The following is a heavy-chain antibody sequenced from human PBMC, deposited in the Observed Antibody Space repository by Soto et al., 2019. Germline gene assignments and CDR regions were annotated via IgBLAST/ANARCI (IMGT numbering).Heavy chain of an antibody. CDR3: ARVYCSGGSCYGIDY. J-gene: IGHJ4*01. CDR1: GYTFKNYG. Sequence: GASVKVSCKTSGYTFKNYGIKWVRQAPGQGLEWVGWITTYNGNRYSAEKFQGRVTMTTDTSTTTTYMELSSLRSEDTAVYYCARVYCSGGSCYGIDYWG. CDR2: ITTYNGNR. V-gene: IGHV1-18*01. D-gene: IGHD2-15*01.